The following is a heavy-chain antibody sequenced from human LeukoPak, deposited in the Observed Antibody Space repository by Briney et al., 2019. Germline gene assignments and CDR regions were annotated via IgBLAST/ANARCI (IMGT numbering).Heavy chain of an antibody. CDR1: GFTFSSYN. J-gene: IGHJ3*02. D-gene: IGHD6-19*01. V-gene: IGHV3-21*01. Sequence: GGSLRLSCAASGFTFSSYNMNWVRQAPGKGLEWVSSISSSSSYIYYADSVKGRFTISRDNAKNSLYLQMNSLRAEDTAVYYCATDSSGWDAFDIWGQGTMVTVSS. CDR2: ISSSSSYI. CDR3: ATDSSGWDAFDI.